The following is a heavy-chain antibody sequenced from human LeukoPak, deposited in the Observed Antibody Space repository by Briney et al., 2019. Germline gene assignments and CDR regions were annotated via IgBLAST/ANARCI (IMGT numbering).Heavy chain of an antibody. J-gene: IGHJ4*02. D-gene: IGHD1-26*01. CDR2: IYYSGST. CDR3: ARQKSGSYGLFDY. Sequence: SETLSLTCTVSGGSISSSSRYWGWIRQPPGKGLEWIGSIYYSGSTYYNPSLKSRVTISVDTSKNQFSLKLSSVTAADTSVYYCARQKSGSYGLFDYWGQGTLVTVSS. CDR1: GGSISSSSRY. V-gene: IGHV4-39*01.